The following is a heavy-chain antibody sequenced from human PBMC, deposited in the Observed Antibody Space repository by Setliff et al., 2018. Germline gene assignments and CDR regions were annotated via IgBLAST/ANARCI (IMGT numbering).Heavy chain of an antibody. J-gene: IGHJ4*02. CDR3: ARVIPYYFDS. CDR1: GYSFTSYP. V-gene: IGHV7-4-1*02. Sequence: ASVKVSCKASGYSFTSYPMTWVRQAPGQGLEWLGWIHTNTGNPTYAQGFTGRFVFSLDTSVSTAYLQITSLKAEDTAVYYCARVIPYYFDSWGQGTLVTVSS. CDR2: IHTNTGNP.